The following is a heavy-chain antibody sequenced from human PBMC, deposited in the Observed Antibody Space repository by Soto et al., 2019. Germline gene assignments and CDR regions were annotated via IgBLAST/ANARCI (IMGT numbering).Heavy chain of an antibody. CDR1: GFTFSSYA. CDR3: ARGGSGYSDDLPGDYYYYGMDV. D-gene: IGHD5-12*01. CDR2: ISYDGSNK. J-gene: IGHJ6*02. V-gene: IGHV3-30-3*01. Sequence: GGSLRLSCAASGFTFSSYAMHWVRQAPGKGLEWVAVISYDGSNKYYADSVKGRFTISRDNSKNTLYLQMNSLRAEDTAVYYCARGGSGYSDDLPGDYYYYGMDVWGQGTTVTVSS.